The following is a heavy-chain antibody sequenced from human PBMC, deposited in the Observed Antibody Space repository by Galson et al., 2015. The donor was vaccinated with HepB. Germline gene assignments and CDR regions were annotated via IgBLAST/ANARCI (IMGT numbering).Heavy chain of an antibody. CDR1: VFTFSNYG. Sequence: SLRLSCAASVFTFSNYGMSWVRQTPGKGLEWLSVISGNGGNIHYADSVKGRFTISRDNSKNTLYLKMNSLRAEDTAVYYCVSNHYNSGSYFHFDNWGQGTLVTVSS. CDR3: VSNHYNSGSYFHFDN. CDR2: ISGNGGNI. V-gene: IGHV3-23*01. J-gene: IGHJ4*02. D-gene: IGHD3-10*01.